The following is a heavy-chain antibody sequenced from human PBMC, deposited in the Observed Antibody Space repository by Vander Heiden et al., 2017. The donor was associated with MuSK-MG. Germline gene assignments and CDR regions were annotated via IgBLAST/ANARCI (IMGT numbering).Heavy chain of an antibody. Sequence: QVQLVESGGGVVQPGRSLRLSCAASGFTFSSYAMHWVRQAPGKGLEWVAVISYDGSNKYYADSVKGRFTISRDNSKNTLYLQMNSLRAEDTAVYYCARSGSGFGRGYSYGGQGLDYWGQGTLVTVSS. V-gene: IGHV3-30*04. CDR3: ARSGSGFGRGYSYGGQGLDY. J-gene: IGHJ4*02. CDR2: ISYDGSNK. CDR1: GFTFSSYA. D-gene: IGHD5-18*01.